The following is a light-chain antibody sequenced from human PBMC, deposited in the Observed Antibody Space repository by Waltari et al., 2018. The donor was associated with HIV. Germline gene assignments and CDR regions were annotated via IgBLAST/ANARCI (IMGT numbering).Light chain of an antibody. CDR3: QTWGTGIRV. CDR2: VHHDGRQ. CDR1: SGHGTYA. Sequence: QLVLTQSPSASASLGASVKLTCILSSGHGTYAIAWHQQHPDKGPRYLMKVHHDGRQAKGDGLPDRFSGSSSGAERYLTIASLQSEDEADYYCQTWGTGIRVFGTGTKVSVL. V-gene: IGLV4-69*01. J-gene: IGLJ1*01.